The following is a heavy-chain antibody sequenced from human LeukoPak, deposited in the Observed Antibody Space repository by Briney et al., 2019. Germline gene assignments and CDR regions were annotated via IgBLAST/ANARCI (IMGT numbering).Heavy chain of an antibody. V-gene: IGHV4-34*01. CDR3: ARGVNGSGYYYYFDY. D-gene: IGHD3-22*01. CDR2: INHSGST. CDR1: GGSFSGYY. J-gene: IGHJ4*02. Sequence: SDTLSLTCAVYGGSFSGYYWSWIRQPPGKGLECIGEINHSGSTNYNPSLKSRVTISVDTSKNRFSLKLSSVTAADTAVYYGARGVNGSGYYYYFDYWGQGTLVTVSS.